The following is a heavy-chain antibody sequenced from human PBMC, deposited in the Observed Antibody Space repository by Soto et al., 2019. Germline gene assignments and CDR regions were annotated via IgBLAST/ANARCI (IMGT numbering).Heavy chain of an antibody. CDR1: GGSISSYY. V-gene: IGHV4-59*01. Sequence: QVQLQESGPGLVKPSETLSLTCTVSGGSISSYYWSWIRQPPGKGLEWIGYIYYCGSTNNNPSLKSRVTISVVTSKNQFSLKLSSVTAADTAVYYCASDPSSVVTPLFWFDPWGQGTLVTVSS. J-gene: IGHJ5*02. D-gene: IGHD2-21*02. CDR3: ASDPSSVVTPLFWFDP. CDR2: IYYCGST.